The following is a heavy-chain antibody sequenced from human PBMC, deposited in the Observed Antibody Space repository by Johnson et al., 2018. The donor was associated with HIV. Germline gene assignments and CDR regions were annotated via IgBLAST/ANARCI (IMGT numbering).Heavy chain of an antibody. CDR3: ARYCGGGCYPHYDALDL. V-gene: IGHV3-66*03. J-gene: IGHJ3*01. CDR2: IYSGDST. D-gene: IGHD2-21*01. CDR1: GFTVSSNY. Sequence: VQLVESGGGLIQPGGSLRLSCAASGFTVSSNYMSWLRQAPGKALEWVSVIYSGDSTYYADSVKGRFTISRDNSKNTLYLQMNSLKAEDTAVYYCARYCGGGCYPHYDALDLWGQGTMVTVSS.